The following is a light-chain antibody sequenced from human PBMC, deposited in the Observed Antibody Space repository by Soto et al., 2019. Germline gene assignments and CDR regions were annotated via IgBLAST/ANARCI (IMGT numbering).Light chain of an antibody. CDR1: QSVDHY. V-gene: IGKV3-11*01. Sequence: ETVLTQSPATLSLSPGERATLSCRASQSVDHYLAWYQQKPGQAPRPLIYDASNRATVIPARFSGSGSGTDFTLTMRSLEPEDFAVYYCQQRKIWPPLTFGGGTKVEIK. CDR3: QQRKIWPPLT. CDR2: DAS. J-gene: IGKJ4*01.